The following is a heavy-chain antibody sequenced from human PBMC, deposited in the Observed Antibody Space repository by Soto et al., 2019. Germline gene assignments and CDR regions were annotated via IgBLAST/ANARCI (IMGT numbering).Heavy chain of an antibody. V-gene: IGHV3-9*01. D-gene: IGHD3-22*01. CDR1: GFNFDDYA. CDR2: ISWESGSI. Sequence: GGSLRLSCAASGFNFDDYAMHWVRQIPGKGLEWVSGISWESGSIGYADSVKGRFSISRDNAKNTLYLQMNSLRAEDTAVYYCARDRVESGYPEYFQHWGQGTLVTVSS. J-gene: IGHJ1*01. CDR3: ARDRVESGYPEYFQH.